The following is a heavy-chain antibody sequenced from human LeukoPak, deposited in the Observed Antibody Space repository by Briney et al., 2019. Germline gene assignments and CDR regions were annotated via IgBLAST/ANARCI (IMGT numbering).Heavy chain of an antibody. CDR1: GFTFSSYS. D-gene: IGHD3-10*01. CDR2: ISSSSSYI. Sequence: GGSLRLSCAASGFTFSSYSMNWVRQAPGKGLEWVSSISSSSSYIYYADSVKGRFTISRDNAKNSLYLQMNSLRAEDTAVYYCARDAVTMVRGVIGYWGQGTLVTVSS. V-gene: IGHV3-21*01. J-gene: IGHJ4*02. CDR3: ARDAVTMVRGVIGY.